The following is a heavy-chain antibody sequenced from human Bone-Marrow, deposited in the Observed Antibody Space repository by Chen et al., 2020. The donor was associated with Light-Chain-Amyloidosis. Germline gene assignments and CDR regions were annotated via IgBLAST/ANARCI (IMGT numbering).Heavy chain of an antibody. D-gene: IGHD6-13*01. Sequence: EVHLVESGGGLVQPGGSLGLSCAASGFPFSSYWMSWVRQAPGKGLEWVAKINQDGSEKYYVDSVKGRFTFSRDNAKNSLYLQMNTLRVEDTAVYYCVRGGGMAPDYWGQGTLVTVSS. CDR1: GFPFSSYW. CDR2: INQDGSEK. J-gene: IGHJ4*02. CDR3: VRGGGMAPDY. V-gene: IGHV3-7*01.